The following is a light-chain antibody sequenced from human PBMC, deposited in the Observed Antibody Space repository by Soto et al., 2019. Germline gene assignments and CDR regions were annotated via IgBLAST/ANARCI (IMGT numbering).Light chain of an antibody. Sequence: DIQLTQSPSTQSASVGDRVTITCRASQTFNNYLAWYQHKPGTAPKLLIYDASTLESGVPSRFSGSASGTEFTLTITSLQPDDLAMYYCQEYTTYPYTLGQGTKLEI. CDR2: DAS. V-gene: IGKV1-5*01. CDR1: QTFNNY. J-gene: IGKJ2*01. CDR3: QEYTTYPYT.